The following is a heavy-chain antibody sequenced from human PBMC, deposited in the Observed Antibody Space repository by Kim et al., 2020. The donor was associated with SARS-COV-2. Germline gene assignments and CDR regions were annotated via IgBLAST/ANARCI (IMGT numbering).Heavy chain of an antibody. J-gene: IGHJ5*02. CDR3: ARHDQGTGTYYYGSGGWFDP. CDR2: IYPGDSET. CDR1: GYSFSSYW. Sequence: GESLKISCKGSGYSFSSYWIGWVRQKPGKDLEWMGIIYPGDSETRYSPSFQGQVTMSADKSISTAYLQWNSLKASDTAMYYCARHDQGTGTYYYGSGGWFDPWGQGTLVTVSS. D-gene: IGHD3-10*01. V-gene: IGHV5-51*01.